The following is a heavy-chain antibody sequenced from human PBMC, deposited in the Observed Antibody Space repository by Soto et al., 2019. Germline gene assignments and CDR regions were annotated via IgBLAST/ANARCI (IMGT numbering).Heavy chain of an antibody. D-gene: IGHD3-3*01. CDR2: IIPIFGTA. V-gene: IGHV1-69*01. J-gene: IGHJ6*02. Sequence: QVQLVQSGAEVKKPGSSVKVSCKASGGTFSSYAISWVRQAPGQGLEWMGGIIPIFGTANYAQKFQGRVTVTADESTSTAYMELSSLRSEDTAVYYCARALTIFGVVMPLSGMDVWGQGTTVTVSS. CDR1: GGTFSSYA. CDR3: ARALTIFGVVMPLSGMDV.